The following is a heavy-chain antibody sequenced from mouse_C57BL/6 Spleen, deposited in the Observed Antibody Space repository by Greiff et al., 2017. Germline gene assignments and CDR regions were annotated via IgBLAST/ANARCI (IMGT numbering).Heavy chain of an antibody. CDR1: GFTFTSYG. Sequence: VQLQQSGAELARPGASVKLSCKASGFTFTSYGISWVKQRTGQGLEWIGEIYPRSGNTYYNEKFKGKATLTADKSSSTAYMELRSLTSEDSAVYFCARFPYDYSFDYWGQGTTLTVSS. V-gene: IGHV1-81*01. J-gene: IGHJ2*01. D-gene: IGHD2-4*01. CDR3: ARFPYDYSFDY. CDR2: IYPRSGNT.